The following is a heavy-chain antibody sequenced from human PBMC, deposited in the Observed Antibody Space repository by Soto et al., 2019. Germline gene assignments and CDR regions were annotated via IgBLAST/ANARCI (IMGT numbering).Heavy chain of an antibody. CDR3: AKDRGYDSTALDYYYYYGMDV. V-gene: IGHV3-23*01. D-gene: IGHD3-22*01. J-gene: IGHJ6*02. Sequence: PGGSLRLSCAASGFTFSSYGMHWVRQAPGKGLEWVSAISGSGGSTYYADSVKGRFTISRDNSKNTLYLQMNSLRAEDTAVYYCAKDRGYDSTALDYYYYYGMDVWGQGTTVTVSS. CDR2: ISGSGGST. CDR1: GFTFSSYG.